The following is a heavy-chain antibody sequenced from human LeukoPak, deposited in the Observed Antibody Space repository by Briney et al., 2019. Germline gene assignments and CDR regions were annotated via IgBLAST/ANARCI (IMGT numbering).Heavy chain of an antibody. CDR3: ARGLPYYYYYYYYMVV. J-gene: IGHJ6*03. V-gene: IGHV4-34*01. D-gene: IGHD2/OR15-2a*01. CDR2: INHSGST. Sequence: SETLSLTCAVYGGSFSGYYWSWIRQPPGKGLEWIGEINHSGSTNYNPSLKSRVTISVDTSKNQFSLKLSSVTAADTAVYYCARGLPYYYYYYYYMVVWGKGTTVTVSS. CDR1: GGSFSGYY.